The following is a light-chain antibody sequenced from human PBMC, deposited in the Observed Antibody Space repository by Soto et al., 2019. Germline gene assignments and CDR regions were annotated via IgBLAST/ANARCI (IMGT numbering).Light chain of an antibody. CDR2: DAS. V-gene: IGKV1-5*01. CDR3: QQYNSFPLT. CDR1: QSISSW. J-gene: IGKJ4*01. Sequence: DIQMTQSPSTLSASVGDRVTITCRASQSISSWLTWYQQKPGKAPKVLIYDASSLGSGVPSRFSGSGSGTKFTLTISSLQPDDFGTYYCQQYNSFPLTFGGGTKVEIK.